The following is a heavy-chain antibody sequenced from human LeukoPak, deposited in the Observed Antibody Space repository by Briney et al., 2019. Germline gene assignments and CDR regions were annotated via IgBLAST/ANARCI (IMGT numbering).Heavy chain of an antibody. CDR3: DRRVVSRFDP. CDR1: VDTFTVDY. V-gene: IGHV1-2*02. CDR2: INPNSGGT. Sequence: ASVKVSCTASVDTFTVDYRHLGRQAPGQGLEWMGWINPNSGGTNYAQKFRGRVTMTRDTSISTAYMELSRLRSDDTAVYYCDRRVVSRFDPWGQGTLVTVSS. J-gene: IGHJ5*02. D-gene: IGHD3-10*01.